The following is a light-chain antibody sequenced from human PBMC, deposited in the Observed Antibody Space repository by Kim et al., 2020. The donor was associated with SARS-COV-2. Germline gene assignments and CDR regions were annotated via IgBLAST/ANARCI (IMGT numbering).Light chain of an antibody. V-gene: IGLV3-19*01. CDR1: SLRSYY. J-gene: IGLJ2*01. Sequence: SSELTQDPAVSLALGQTVRITCQGDSLRSYYASWYQQKPGQAPVLVIYGKNNRPSGIPDRFSGSSSGNTASLTITGAQAEDEADYYCHSRDSSGNHLVFGGGTQLTVL. CDR3: HSRDSSGNHLV. CDR2: GKN.